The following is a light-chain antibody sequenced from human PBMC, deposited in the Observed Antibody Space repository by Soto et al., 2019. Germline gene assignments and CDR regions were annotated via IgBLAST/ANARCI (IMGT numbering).Light chain of an antibody. CDR2: KAS. V-gene: IGKV1-5*03. Sequence: MTQSPLSLPVTPGEPASISCRSSQSLLHSNGYNYLAWYQQKPGKAPNLLIYKASRLETGVPSRFSGSGSGTEFTPTISFLQPDDFATYYCQQYNSYSPLTFGGGTKVDIK. J-gene: IGKJ4*01. CDR3: QQYNSYSPLT. CDR1: QSLLHSNGYNY.